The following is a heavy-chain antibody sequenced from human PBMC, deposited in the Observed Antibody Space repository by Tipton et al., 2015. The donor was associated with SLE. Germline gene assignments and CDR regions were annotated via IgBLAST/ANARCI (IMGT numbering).Heavy chain of an antibody. CDR2: IYSGGST. V-gene: IGHV3-66*02. J-gene: IGHJ6*02. Sequence: SLRLSCAASGFTFSSYEMSWVRQAPGKGLEWVSVIYSGGSTYYADSVKGRFTISRDNSKNTLYLQMNSLRAEDTAVYYCARPSRGMDVRGQGTTVTVSS. CDR3: ARPSRGMDV. CDR1: GFTFSSYE.